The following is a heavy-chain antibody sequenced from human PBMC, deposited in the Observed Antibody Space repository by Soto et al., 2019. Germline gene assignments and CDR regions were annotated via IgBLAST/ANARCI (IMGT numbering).Heavy chain of an antibody. Sequence: GGSLRLSCAASGFTFSSYAMHWVRQAPGKGLEWVAVISYDGSNKYYADSVKGRFTISRDNSKNTLYLQMNSLRAEDTAVYYCARDSTSALDYWGQGTLVTVSS. CDR1: GFTFSSYA. J-gene: IGHJ4*02. CDR2: ISYDGSNK. V-gene: IGHV3-30-3*01. D-gene: IGHD2-2*01. CDR3: ARDSTSALDY.